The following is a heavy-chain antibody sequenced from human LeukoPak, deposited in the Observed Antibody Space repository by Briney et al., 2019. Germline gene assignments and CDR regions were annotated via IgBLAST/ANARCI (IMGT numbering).Heavy chain of an antibody. CDR1: GFTFSSYS. CDR3: ARTGYDSSGYYSDY. CDR2: ISTSSSYI. V-gene: IGHV3-21*01. Sequence: GGSLRLSCAASGFTFSSYSMNWVRQAPGKGLEWVSSISTSSSYIYYIDSVKGRFTISRDNAKNSLFLQMNSLRAEDTAMYYCARTGYDSSGYYSDYWGQGTLVTVSS. J-gene: IGHJ4*02. D-gene: IGHD3-22*01.